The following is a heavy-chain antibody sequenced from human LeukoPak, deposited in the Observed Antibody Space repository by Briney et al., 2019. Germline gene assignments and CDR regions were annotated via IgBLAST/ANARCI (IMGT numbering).Heavy chain of an antibody. D-gene: IGHD6-13*01. V-gene: IGHV3-11*01. J-gene: IGHJ5*02. CDR1: GFTFSDYY. CDR2: ISSSGSTI. CDR3: ARIGEQQLAPNWFDP. Sequence: GGSLRLSCAASGFTFSDYYMSWISQAPGKGLEWVSYISSSGSTIYYADSVKGRFTISRDNAKNSLYLQMNSLRAEDTAVYYCARIGEQQLAPNWFDPWGQGTLVTVSS.